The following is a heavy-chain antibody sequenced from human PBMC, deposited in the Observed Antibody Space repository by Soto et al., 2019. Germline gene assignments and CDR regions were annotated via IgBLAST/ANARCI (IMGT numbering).Heavy chain of an antibody. J-gene: IGHJ5*02. D-gene: IGHD5-12*01. CDR3: SKWDGYGDQ. Sequence: EVQLLESGGGLVQPGGSLRLSCAASGFTFSTNSMTWVRQAPGKGLEWVCGISGGGDSTHYADSVKGRFTISRDNSKNMVYLQMNNLTADDTAVYFCSKWDGYGDQWGQGTLVTVSS. CDR1: GFTFSTNS. CDR2: ISGGGDST. V-gene: IGHV3-23*01.